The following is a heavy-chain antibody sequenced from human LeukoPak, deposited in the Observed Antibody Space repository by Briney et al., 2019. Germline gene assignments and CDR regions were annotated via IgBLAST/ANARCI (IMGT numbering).Heavy chain of an antibody. CDR3: ARDVNGSWSN. D-gene: IGHD3-10*01. J-gene: IGHJ4*02. CDR2: IRNKANRDTT. Sequence: GGSLRLSCAASGFTFSDYYMGWVRQAPGKGLEGVCRIRNKANRDTTEYAATVTCRFTVSRDDSKNLLYLQMNSLKTEDTAVYYCARDVNGSWSNWGQGTLVTVSS. CDR1: GFTFSDYY. V-gene: IGHV3-72*01.